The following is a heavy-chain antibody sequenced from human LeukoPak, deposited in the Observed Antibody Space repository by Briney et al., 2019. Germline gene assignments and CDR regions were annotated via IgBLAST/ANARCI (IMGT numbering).Heavy chain of an antibody. V-gene: IGHV4-34*01. J-gene: IGHJ5*02. CDR3: ARGVGYYDILTGYYTSNWFDP. D-gene: IGHD3-9*01. CDR1: GGSFSGYY. Sequence: SETLSLTCAVYGGSFSGYYWSWIRQPPGKGLEWIGEINHSGSTNYNPSLKSRVTISVDTSKNQFSLKLSSVTAADTAVYYCARGVGYYDILTGYYTSNWFDPWGQGTLVTVSS. CDR2: INHSGST.